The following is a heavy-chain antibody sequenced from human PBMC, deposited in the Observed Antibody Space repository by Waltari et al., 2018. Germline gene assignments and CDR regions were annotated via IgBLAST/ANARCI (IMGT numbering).Heavy chain of an antibody. CDR2: INWNGGST. J-gene: IGHJ3*02. CDR3: ARAFAYYYDSSGYRDAFDI. V-gene: IGHV3-20*04. D-gene: IGHD3-22*01. CDR1: GFTFDDYG. Sequence: EVQLVESGGGVVRPGGSLRLSCAASGFTFDDYGMSWVRQAPGKGLEWVSVINWNGGSTGYADSVKGRFTISRDNAKNSLYLQMNSLRAEDTALYYCARAFAYYYDSSGYRDAFDIWGQGTMVTVSS.